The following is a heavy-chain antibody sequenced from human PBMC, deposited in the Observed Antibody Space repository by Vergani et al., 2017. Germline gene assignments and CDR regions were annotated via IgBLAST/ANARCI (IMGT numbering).Heavy chain of an antibody. CDR3: ARGDAFDI. CDR1: GGSFSGYY. V-gene: IGHV4-34*01. Sequence: QVQLQQWGAGLLTPSETLSLTCAVYGGSFSGYYWSWIRQPPGKGLEWIGEINHSGSTNYNPSLKSRVTISVDTSKNQFSLKLSSVTAADTAVYYCARGDAFDIWGQGRMVTVSS. J-gene: IGHJ3*02. CDR2: INHSGST.